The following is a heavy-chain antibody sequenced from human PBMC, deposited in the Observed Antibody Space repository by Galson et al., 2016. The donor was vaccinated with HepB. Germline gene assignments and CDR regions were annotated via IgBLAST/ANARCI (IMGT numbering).Heavy chain of an antibody. CDR3: VRGSRSSSWYLVDPYNWFDP. V-gene: IGHV1-2*02. Sequence: SVKVSCKASGYTFTGYFIHWVRQAPGQGLEWMGWIKPNSGGTTYGQKFQGRVTMTRDTSISAAYMELSRLRSDDTAVYYCVRGSRSSSWYLVDPYNWFDPWGQGTLVTVSS. CDR1: GYTFTGYF. D-gene: IGHD6-13*01. CDR2: IKPNSGGT. J-gene: IGHJ5*02.